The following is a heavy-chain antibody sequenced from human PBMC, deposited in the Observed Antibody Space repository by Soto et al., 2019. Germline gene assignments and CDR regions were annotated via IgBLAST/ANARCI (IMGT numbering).Heavy chain of an antibody. CDR3: ASDPGYGRFVSFDP. CDR1: GFSVSDNY. V-gene: IGHV3-66*01. Sequence: EVQMVESGGGLVQPGGSLRLSCAAAGFSVSDNYMSWVRQAPGKGLEWISVIYSSGDTYYAASVKGRLTIARDNSRNTLYLQINDLGVEDTAIYYCASDPGYGRFVSFDPWGPGIPVTVSS. J-gene: IGHJ5*02. CDR2: IYSSGDT. D-gene: IGHD3-16*01.